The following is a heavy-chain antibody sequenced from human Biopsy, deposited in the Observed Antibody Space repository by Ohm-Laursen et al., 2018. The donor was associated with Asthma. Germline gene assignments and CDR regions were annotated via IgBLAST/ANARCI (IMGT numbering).Heavy chain of an antibody. CDR2: IWFDGSKK. D-gene: IGHD1-26*01. CDR3: ATNSGAYKNSLGNGLDV. J-gene: IGHJ6*02. V-gene: IGHV3-33*01. Sequence: SLRLSFTASGFTFTTYGMHWVRQAPGRGLEWVGVIWFDGSKKYYADSVKGRFTISRDNSKKMLYLQMNSLRAEDTAVYYCATNSGAYKNSLGNGLDVWAQGTTVIVSS. CDR1: GFTFTTYG.